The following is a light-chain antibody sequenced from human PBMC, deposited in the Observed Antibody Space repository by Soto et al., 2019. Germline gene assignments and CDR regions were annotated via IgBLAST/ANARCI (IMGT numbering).Light chain of an antibody. CDR3: QQSYNTPRT. V-gene: IGKV1-39*01. J-gene: IGKJ2*01. Sequence: DIQMTQSPSSLSAFVGDRVTITCRASQRIANFLNWYQQKPGQAPQLLVYGAFSLKSGVPSRFSGSGSGTDFTLTISSLQPEEFATYYCQQSYNTPRTFGQGTNVEIK. CDR1: QRIANF. CDR2: GAF.